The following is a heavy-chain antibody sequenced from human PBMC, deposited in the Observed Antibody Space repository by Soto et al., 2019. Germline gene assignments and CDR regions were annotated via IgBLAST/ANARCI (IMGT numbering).Heavy chain of an antibody. J-gene: IGHJ6*02. CDR2: INHSGST. CDR3: ARGDSSSWRGPFLDV. Sequence: ASETLSLTCAVYGGSFSGYYWSWIRQPPGKGLEWIGEINHSGSTNYNPSLKSRVTISVDTSKNQFSLKLSSVTAADTAVYYCARGDSSSWRGPFLDVWGQGTTVTVSS. CDR1: GGSFSGYY. D-gene: IGHD6-13*01. V-gene: IGHV4-34*01.